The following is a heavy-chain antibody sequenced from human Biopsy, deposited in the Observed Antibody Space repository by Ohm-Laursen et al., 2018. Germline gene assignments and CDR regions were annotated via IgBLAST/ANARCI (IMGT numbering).Heavy chain of an antibody. V-gene: IGHV4-61*01. J-gene: IGHJ4*02. CDR1: GDSLSSGPDN. CDR2: IYSGGNT. Sequence: GTLSLTCIVSGDSLSSGPDNWSWIRQPPGQGLEYIGFIYSGGNTSYNPSLQNRVTMSVDTSKNQFSLKLSSVIAADTAVYYCARGRRTSGWPYFANWGQGTLVIVSS. CDR3: ARGRRTSGWPYFAN. D-gene: IGHD6-19*01.